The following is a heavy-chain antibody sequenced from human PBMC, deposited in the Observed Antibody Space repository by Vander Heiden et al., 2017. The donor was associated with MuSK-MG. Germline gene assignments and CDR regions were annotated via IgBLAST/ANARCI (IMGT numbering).Heavy chain of an antibody. J-gene: IGHJ4*02. D-gene: IGHD6-19*01. CDR2: IKEDGSEK. CDR3: ARQRGAVD. Sequence: EVQLVESGGGLVQPGGSLRLSCTGSGFTYSSYWMTWARQAPGKGLEWVANIKEDGSEKYYVDSVKGRFTISRDNAKNSVYLQMNSLGAEDTAVYYCARQRGAVDWGQGTLVSVSS. CDR1: GFTYSSYW. V-gene: IGHV3-7*01.